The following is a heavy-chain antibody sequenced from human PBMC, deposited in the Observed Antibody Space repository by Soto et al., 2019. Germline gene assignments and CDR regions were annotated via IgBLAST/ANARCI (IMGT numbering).Heavy chain of an antibody. V-gene: IGHV4-39*01. Sequence: SETLSLTCTVSGGSISSSSCYWGWIRQPPGKGLEWIGSIYYSGGTYYNPSLKSRVTISVDTSKNQFSLKLSSVTAADTAVYYCARPHPVYYYGMDVWGQGTTVTVSS. D-gene: IGHD6-19*01. J-gene: IGHJ6*02. CDR3: ARPHPVYYYGMDV. CDR2: IYYSGGT. CDR1: GGSISSSSCY.